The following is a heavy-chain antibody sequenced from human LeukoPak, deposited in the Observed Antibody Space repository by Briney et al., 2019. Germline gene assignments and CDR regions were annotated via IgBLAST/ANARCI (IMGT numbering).Heavy chain of an antibody. D-gene: IGHD3-9*01. CDR2: ITGSGGNT. CDR3: AKWGDFDVLTGYYVPNF. CDR1: GFTFSNYA. V-gene: IGHV3-23*01. Sequence: GGSLRLSCAASGFTFSNYAMSWVRQAPGKGLEWVSAITGSGGNTYYADSVKGRFTISRDNSKNTLYLQMNSLRDEDTAVYYCAKWGDFDVLTGYYVPNFWGQGTLVTVSS. J-gene: IGHJ4*02.